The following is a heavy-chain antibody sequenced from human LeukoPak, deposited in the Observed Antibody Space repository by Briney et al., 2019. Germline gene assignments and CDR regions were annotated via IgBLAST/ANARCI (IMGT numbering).Heavy chain of an antibody. CDR2: IYYSGST. J-gene: IGHJ1*01. D-gene: IGHD3-3*01. V-gene: IGHV4-59*01. Sequence: PSETLSLTCTVSGDSMSNYYWGWIRQPPGKGLEWIGYIYYSGSTNYNPSLKSRVTISVDTSKNQFSLKLTSVTAADTAVYYCARVGITIFGVGPEYFQHWGQGTLVTVSS. CDR1: GDSMSNYY. CDR3: ARVGITIFGVGPEYFQH.